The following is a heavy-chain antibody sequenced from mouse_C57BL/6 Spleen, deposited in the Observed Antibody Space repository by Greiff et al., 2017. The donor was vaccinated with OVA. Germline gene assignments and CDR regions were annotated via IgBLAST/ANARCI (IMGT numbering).Heavy chain of an antibody. CDR1: GYTFTSYW. J-gene: IGHJ2*01. Sequence: QVQLQQPGAELVKPGASVKLSCKASGYTFTSYWMHWVKQRPGQGLEWIGMIHPNSGSTNYNEKFKSKATLTVDKSSSTAYMQLSSLTSEDSAVYYCAREGYGSSYVYYFDYWGQGTTLTVSS. CDR2: IHPNSGST. CDR3: AREGYGSSYVYYFDY. D-gene: IGHD1-1*01. V-gene: IGHV1-64*01.